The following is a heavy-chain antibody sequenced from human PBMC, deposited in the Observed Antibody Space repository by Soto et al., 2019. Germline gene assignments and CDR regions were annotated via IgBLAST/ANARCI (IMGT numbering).Heavy chain of an antibody. CDR2: INQDGSEK. CDR1: QFTFSNYW. CDR3: ARASPGMDV. V-gene: IGHV3-7*01. Sequence: EVQLVGSGGDLVQPGGSLRLSCAGSQFTFSNYWMNWVRQAPGKGLEWVANINQDGSEKYYVDSVKGRFTISRDIAKNSLFLQMNSLRADDTAVYYCARASPGMDVWGQGTTVTVSS. J-gene: IGHJ6*02.